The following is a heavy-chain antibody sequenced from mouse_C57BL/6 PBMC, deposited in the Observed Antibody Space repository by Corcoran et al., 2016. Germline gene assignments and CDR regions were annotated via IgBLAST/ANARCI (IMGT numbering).Heavy chain of an antibody. CDR3: ARVDYYGSSYYWYFDV. CDR1: GYTFTSYG. CDR2: IYPRSGNT. V-gene: IGHV1-81*01. D-gene: IGHD1-1*01. Sequence: QVQLQQSGAELARPGASVKLSCKASGYTFTSYGISWVKQRTGQGLEWIGEIYPRSGNTYYNEKFKGKATLTADKSSSTAYMELRSLTSEDSAVYFCARVDYYGSSYYWYFDVWGTGTTVTVSS. J-gene: IGHJ1*03.